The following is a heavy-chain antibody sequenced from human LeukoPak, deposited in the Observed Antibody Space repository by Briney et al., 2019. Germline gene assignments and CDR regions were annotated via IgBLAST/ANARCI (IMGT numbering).Heavy chain of an antibody. J-gene: IGHJ6*01. CDR3: ARPYCSSTSCSPYYYYGMDV. V-gene: IGHV3-33*01. CDR1: GFTFSSYG. Sequence: PGGSLRLSCAASGFTFSSYGMHWVRQAPGKGLEWVAVIWYDGSNKYYADSVKGRFTLSRDNSKNTLYLQMNSLRAEDTAVYYCARPYCSSTSCSPYYYYGMDVWGQGTRVSVSS. CDR2: IWYDGSNK. D-gene: IGHD2-2*01.